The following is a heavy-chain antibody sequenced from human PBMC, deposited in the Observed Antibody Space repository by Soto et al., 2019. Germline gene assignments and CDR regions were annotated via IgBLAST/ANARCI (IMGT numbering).Heavy chain of an antibody. D-gene: IGHD4-17*01. CDR1: GFTFSSYA. CDR2: ISYDGSNK. Sequence: QPGGSLRLSCAASGFTFSSYAMHWVRQAPGKGLEWVAVISYDGSNKYYADSVKGRFTISRDNSKNTLYLQMNSLRAEATAVYYCAVQLYGDNRSGNRATVFDYWGQGTLGTVSS. CDR3: AVQLYGDNRSGNRATVFDY. J-gene: IGHJ4*02. V-gene: IGHV3-30-3*01.